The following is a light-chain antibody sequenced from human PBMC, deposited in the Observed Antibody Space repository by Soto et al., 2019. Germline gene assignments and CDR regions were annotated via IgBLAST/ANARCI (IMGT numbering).Light chain of an antibody. CDR1: QSVSSN. J-gene: IGKJ2*01. CDR3: QQYNNWPFT. Sequence: EIVMTQSPATLSVSPGERATLSCRASQSVSSNLAWYQQKPGQAPRLLIYGASTRVTAIPARFSGSGSGTEFTPPISSLQSEDFAVYYCQQYNNWPFTFGQGTKLEIK. CDR2: GAS. V-gene: IGKV3-15*01.